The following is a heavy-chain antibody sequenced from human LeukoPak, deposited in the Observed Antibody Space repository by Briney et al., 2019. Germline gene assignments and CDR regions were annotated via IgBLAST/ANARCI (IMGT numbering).Heavy chain of an antibody. Sequence: PSETLSLTCAVSGGSISSRNWWSWVRQPPGKGLGWIGEIYHSGSTNYNPSLKSRVTILADKSKNQFSLQLSSVTAADTAVYYCARVSSGYVDYWGQGTLVTVSS. CDR2: IYHSGST. V-gene: IGHV4-4*02. J-gene: IGHJ4*02. CDR1: GGSISSRNW. CDR3: ARVSSGYVDY. D-gene: IGHD1-26*01.